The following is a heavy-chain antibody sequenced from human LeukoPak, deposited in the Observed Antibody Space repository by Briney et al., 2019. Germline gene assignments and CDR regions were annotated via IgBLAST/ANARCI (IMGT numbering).Heavy chain of an antibody. CDR3: ARDTPYYDFWSTIELDY. D-gene: IGHD3-3*01. CDR2: INHSGST. J-gene: IGHJ4*02. Sequence: SETLSLTCAVYGGSFSGYYWSWIRQPPGKGLEWIGEINHSGSTNYNPSLKSRVTISVDTSKNQFSLKLSSVTAADTAVYYCARDTPYYDFWSTIELDYWGQGTLVTVSS. CDR1: GGSFSGYY. V-gene: IGHV4-34*01.